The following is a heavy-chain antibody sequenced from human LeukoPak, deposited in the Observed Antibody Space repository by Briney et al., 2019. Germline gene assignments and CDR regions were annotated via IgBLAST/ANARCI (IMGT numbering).Heavy chain of an antibody. CDR2: INHSGST. CDR1: GGSISGYY. D-gene: IGHD2-15*01. CDR3: ARGEADEVVVAATFFDY. J-gene: IGHJ4*02. V-gene: IGHV4-34*01. Sequence: SETLSLTCTVSGGSISGYYWSWIRQPPGKGLEWIGEINHSGSTNYNPSLKSRVTISVDTSKNQFSLKLSSVTAADTAVYYCARGEADEVVVAATFFDYWGQGTLVTVSS.